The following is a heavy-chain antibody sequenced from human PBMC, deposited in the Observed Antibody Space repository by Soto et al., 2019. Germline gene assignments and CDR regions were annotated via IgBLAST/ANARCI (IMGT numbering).Heavy chain of an antibody. CDR3: ARAPLVPAAMFDY. Sequence: QVQLQQWGAGLLKPSETLSLTCAVYGGSFSGYYWSWIRQPPGKGLEWIGEINHSGSTNYNPSLKRRVTISVDTSKNQFSLKLSSVTAADTAVYYCARAPLVPAAMFDYWGQGTLVTVSS. D-gene: IGHD2-2*01. CDR1: GGSFSGYY. CDR2: INHSGST. J-gene: IGHJ4*02. V-gene: IGHV4-34*01.